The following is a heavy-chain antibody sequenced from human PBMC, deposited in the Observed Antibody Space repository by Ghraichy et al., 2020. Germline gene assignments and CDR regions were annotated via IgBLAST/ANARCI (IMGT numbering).Heavy chain of an antibody. Sequence: LSLTCAASGFTFSSYAMSWVRQAPGKGLEWVSAISGSGGSTYYADSVKGRFTISRDNSKNTLYLQMNSLRAEDTAVYYCAKDRPRDYYYYGMDVWGQGTTVTVSS. J-gene: IGHJ6*02. CDR1: GFTFSSYA. CDR2: ISGSGGST. CDR3: AKDRPRDYYYYGMDV. V-gene: IGHV3-23*01.